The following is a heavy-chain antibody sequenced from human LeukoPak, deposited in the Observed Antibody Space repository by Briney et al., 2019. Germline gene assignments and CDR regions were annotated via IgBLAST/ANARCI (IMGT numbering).Heavy chain of an antibody. D-gene: IGHD5-12*01. J-gene: IGHJ3*02. CDR1: GGSISSYY. CDR2: IYSSGST. CDR3: ARRYSGYGNAFDI. V-gene: IGHV4-59*08. Sequence: KPSETLSLTCTVSGGSISSYYWSWIRQPPGEGLEWIGYIYSSGSTNYSPSLKSRVTISVDTSKNQFSLKLYSVTAADTAVYYCARRYSGYGNAFDIWGQGTMVTVSS.